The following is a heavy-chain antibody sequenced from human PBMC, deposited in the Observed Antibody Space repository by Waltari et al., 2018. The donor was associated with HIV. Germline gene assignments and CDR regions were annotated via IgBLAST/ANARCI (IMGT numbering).Heavy chain of an antibody. CDR2: MNPNSGNT. D-gene: IGHD3-22*01. CDR3: ARNSSAKGNRYFYYGLDV. CDR1: GYIFLNFD. Sequence: QVHLVQSGPEVKRPGASVKISCKGYGYIFLNFDVNWVRQAAGKGPGWLGWMNPNSGNTASPYIFEERVTMTRDVSTDTAYMEMSGLTPEDTAIYYCARNSSAKGNRYFYYGLDVWGQGTPVTV. J-gene: IGHJ6*02. V-gene: IGHV1-8*02.